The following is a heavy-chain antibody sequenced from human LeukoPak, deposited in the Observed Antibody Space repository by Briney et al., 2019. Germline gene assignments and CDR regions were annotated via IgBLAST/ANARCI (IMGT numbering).Heavy chain of an antibody. D-gene: IGHD1-26*01. V-gene: IGHV3-9*03. CDR3: AKVNSGSYFPGHFDL. J-gene: IGHJ2*01. Sequence: GGSLRLSCAASGFTFDDYAMHWVRQAPGKGLEWVSGISWNSGSIGYADSVKGRFTISRDNAKNSLYLQMNSLGAEDMALYYCAKVNSGSYFPGHFDLWGRGTLVTVSS. CDR1: GFTFDDYA. CDR2: ISWNSGSI.